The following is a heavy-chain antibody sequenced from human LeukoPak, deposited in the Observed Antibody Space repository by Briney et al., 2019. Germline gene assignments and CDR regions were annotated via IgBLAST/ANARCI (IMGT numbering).Heavy chain of an antibody. Sequence: PGGSLRLSCAASGFTFSSYGMHWVRQAPGKGLEWVAVIWYDGSNKYYADSVKGRFTISRDNSKNTLYLQMNSLRAEDTAVYYCARGNPLDTYDILTGYIDYWGQGTLVTVSS. D-gene: IGHD3-9*01. J-gene: IGHJ4*02. V-gene: IGHV3-33*01. CDR3: ARGNPLDTYDILTGYIDY. CDR2: IWYDGSNK. CDR1: GFTFSSYG.